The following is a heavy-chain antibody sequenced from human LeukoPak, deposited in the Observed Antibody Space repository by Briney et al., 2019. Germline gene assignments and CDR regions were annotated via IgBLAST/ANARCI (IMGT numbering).Heavy chain of an antibody. CDR2: ISSNGGST. D-gene: IGHD6-13*01. CDR1: GFTFSTYA. V-gene: IGHV3-64*01. Sequence: GGSLRLSCAASGFTFSTYAMHWVRQAPGKGLEYVSAISSNGGSTYYANSVKGRFTISRDNSKNTLYLQMGSLRAEDMAVYYCARGPYSSNWYVDYWGQGTLVTVAS. CDR3: ARGPYSSNWYVDY. J-gene: IGHJ4*02.